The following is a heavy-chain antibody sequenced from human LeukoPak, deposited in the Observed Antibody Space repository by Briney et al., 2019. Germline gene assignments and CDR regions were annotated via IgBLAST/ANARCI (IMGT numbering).Heavy chain of an antibody. CDR3: ARADCSSTSCYDYYYYGMDV. Sequence: GGSLRLSCAASGFTFSSYSMNWARQAPGKGLEWVSYISSSSSTIYYADSVKGRFTISRDNAKNSLYLQMNSLRAEDTAVYYCARADCSSTSCYDYYYYGMDVWGQGTTVTVSS. V-gene: IGHV3-48*01. J-gene: IGHJ6*02. CDR1: GFTFSSYS. D-gene: IGHD2-2*01. CDR2: ISSSSSTI.